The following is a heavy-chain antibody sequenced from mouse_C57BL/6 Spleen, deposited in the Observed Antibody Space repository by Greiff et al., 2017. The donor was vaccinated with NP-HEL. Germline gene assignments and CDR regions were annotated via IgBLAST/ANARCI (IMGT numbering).Heavy chain of an antibody. CDR3: ARSGGNYFDY. J-gene: IGHJ2*01. Sequence: VQLQQPGAELVMPGASVKLSCKASGYTFTSYWMHWVKQRPGQGLEWIGEIDPSDSYTNYNQKFKGKSTLTVDKSSSTAYMQLISLTSEDSAVYYCARSGGNYFDYWGQGSTLTVSS. CDR2: IDPSDSYT. CDR1: GYTFTSYW. D-gene: IGHD2-14*01. V-gene: IGHV1-69*01.